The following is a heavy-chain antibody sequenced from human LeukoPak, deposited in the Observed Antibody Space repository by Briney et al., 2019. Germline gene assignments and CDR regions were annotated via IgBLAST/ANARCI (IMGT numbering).Heavy chain of an antibody. D-gene: IGHD3-22*01. Sequence: ASVKVSCKASGGTFSSYAISWVRQAPGKGLEWMGGFNREDDEPIYAPHFRGRVTVTEDTPTDTAYMELSSLRSEDTAVYYCATLDSYYDNSGRPLIPDWGQGTLVTVSS. J-gene: IGHJ4*02. V-gene: IGHV1-24*01. CDR1: GGTFSSYA. CDR3: ATLDSYYDNSGRPLIPD. CDR2: FNREDDEP.